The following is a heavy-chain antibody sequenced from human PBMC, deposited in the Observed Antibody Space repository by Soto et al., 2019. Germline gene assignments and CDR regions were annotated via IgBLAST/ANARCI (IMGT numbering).Heavy chain of an antibody. J-gene: IGHJ4*02. CDR2: INAGNGNT. D-gene: IGHD2-2*02. V-gene: IGHV1-3*01. CDR1: GDTFTSYD. Sequence: ALVKVSCMASGDTFTSYDMHWVRQAPGQRLEWMGWINAGNGNTKYSQKFQGRVTITRDTSASTAYMELSSLRSEDTAGYYCAISFTVPAAIGYWGQGTLLTDSS. CDR3: AISFTVPAAIGY.